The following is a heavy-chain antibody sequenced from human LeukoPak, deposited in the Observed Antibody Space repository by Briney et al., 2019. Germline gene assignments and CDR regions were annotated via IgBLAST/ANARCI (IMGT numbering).Heavy chain of an antibody. Sequence: GGSLRLSCAASGFTFSSYEMNWVRQAPGKGLEWVANIKQDGSEKYYVDSVKGRFTISRDNAKNSLYLQMNSLRAEDTAVYYCVTLDYWGQGTLVTVSS. V-gene: IGHV3-7*01. CDR1: GFTFSSYE. J-gene: IGHJ4*02. CDR2: IKQDGSEK. CDR3: VTLDY.